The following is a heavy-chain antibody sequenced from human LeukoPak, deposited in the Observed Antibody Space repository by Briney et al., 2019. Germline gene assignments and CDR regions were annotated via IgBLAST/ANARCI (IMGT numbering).Heavy chain of an antibody. V-gene: IGHV3-23*01. Sequence: GGSLRLSCAASGFSFSNYGMSWVRQAPGKGLEWVSAISATGRSTYYADSVKGRLTISRDNCRNTLYLQMSSLRAEDTAVYYCARDQPPYYYDSSGYFLTNWGQGTLVTVSS. J-gene: IGHJ4*02. CDR2: ISATGRST. CDR3: ARDQPPYYYDSSGYFLTN. D-gene: IGHD3-22*01. CDR1: GFSFSNYG.